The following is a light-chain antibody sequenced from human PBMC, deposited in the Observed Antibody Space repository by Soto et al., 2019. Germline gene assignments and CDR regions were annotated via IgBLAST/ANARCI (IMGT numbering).Light chain of an antibody. Sequence: DIQMTQSPSSLSASVGDRVTITCQASQDIIIYLNWYQQRPGKAPKLLIHDASNVETGVPPRFSRSGSATDFTCTISSLQAEDIATEFWQQYANFPFTCGPGTKVDIK. CDR2: DAS. V-gene: IGKV1-33*01. CDR3: QQYANFPFT. CDR1: QDIIIY. J-gene: IGKJ3*01.